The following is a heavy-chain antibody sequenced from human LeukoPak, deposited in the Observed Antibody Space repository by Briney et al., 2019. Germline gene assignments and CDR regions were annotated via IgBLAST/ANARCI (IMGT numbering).Heavy chain of an antibody. V-gene: IGHV3-33*06. D-gene: IGHD5-24*01. CDR2: IWYDGSNK. Sequence: PGGSLRLSCAASGFTFSSYGMHWVRQAPGKGLEWVAVIWYDGSNKYYADSVKGRFTISRDNSKNTLYLQMNSLRAEDTAVYYCAKDGYNSPFDYWGQGTLVTVSS. J-gene: IGHJ4*02. CDR1: GFTFSSYG. CDR3: AKDGYNSPFDY.